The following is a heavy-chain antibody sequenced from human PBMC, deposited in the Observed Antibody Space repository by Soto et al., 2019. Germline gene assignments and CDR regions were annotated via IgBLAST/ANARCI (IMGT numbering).Heavy chain of an antibody. V-gene: IGHV4-30-2*01. J-gene: IGHJ4*02. CDR3: ARRDHDRRGYYHFDY. CDR2: IYHSGST. Sequence: QLQLQESGSGLVKPSQTLSLTCAVSGGSISSGGYSWSWIRQTPGKGLEWIGYIYHSGSTYYNPSLKIRVTISVDRSKNQFSLKLSSVTAADTGVYYCARRDHDRRGYYHFDYWGQGTLVTVSS. CDR1: GGSISSGGYS. D-gene: IGHD3-22*01.